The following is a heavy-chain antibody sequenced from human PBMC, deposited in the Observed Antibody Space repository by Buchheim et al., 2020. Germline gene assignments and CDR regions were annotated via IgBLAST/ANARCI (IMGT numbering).Heavy chain of an antibody. CDR2: FNSDGSGT. J-gene: IGHJ6*02. CDR1: GFTFSSYW. CDR3: AREHDSYYAMDV. V-gene: IGHV3-74*01. Sequence: EVQLVESGGGLVQPGGSLRLSCGASGFTFSSYWMHWVRQAPGKGLVWVSRFNSDGSGTGYADSVKGRFTISRDSARHTLYLQMNSLRAEDTAVYYCAREHDSYYAMDVWGQGTT.